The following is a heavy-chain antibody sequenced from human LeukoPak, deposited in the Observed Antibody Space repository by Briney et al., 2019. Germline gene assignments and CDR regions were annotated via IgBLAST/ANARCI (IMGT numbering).Heavy chain of an antibody. CDR3: ARVAHWSGYYLFDY. D-gene: IGHD3-3*01. V-gene: IGHV4-59*01. CDR1: GGSISSYY. Sequence: TSETLSLTCTVSGGSISSYYWSWIRQPPGKGLEWIGYIYYSGSTNHNPSLKSRVTISVDTSKNQFSLKLSSVTAADTAVYYCARVAHWSGYYLFDYWGQGTLVTVSS. J-gene: IGHJ4*02. CDR2: IYYSGST.